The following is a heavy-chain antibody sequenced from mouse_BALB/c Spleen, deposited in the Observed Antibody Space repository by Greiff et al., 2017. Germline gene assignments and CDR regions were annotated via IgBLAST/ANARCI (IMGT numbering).Heavy chain of an antibody. V-gene: IGHV14-3*02. CDR1: GFNIKDSY. D-gene: IGHD2-14*01. CDR3: APAYYRYDEGFDY. Sequence: EVKLQESGAELVKPGASVKLSCTASGFNIKDSYMHWVQQRPEQGLEWIGRIDPANGNTKYDPKFQGKATITADTSSNTAYLQLSSLTSEDTAVYYCAPAYYRYDEGFDYWGQGTTLTVSS. J-gene: IGHJ2*01. CDR2: IDPANGNT.